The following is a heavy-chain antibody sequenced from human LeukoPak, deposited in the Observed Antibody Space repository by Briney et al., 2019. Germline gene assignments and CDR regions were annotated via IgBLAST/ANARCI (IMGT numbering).Heavy chain of an antibody. J-gene: IGHJ4*02. CDR3: ARRETVAGPFDY. CDR2: ISSRGTNI. Sequence: GGSLRLSCAASGFTFSDYYMSWFRQAPGKGLEWVSYISSRGTNIYYADSVKGRFTISRDNAKNSLYLQMNSLRAGDTAVYYCARRETVAGPFDYWGQGTLVTVSS. V-gene: IGHV3-11*01. D-gene: IGHD6-19*01. CDR1: GFTFSDYY.